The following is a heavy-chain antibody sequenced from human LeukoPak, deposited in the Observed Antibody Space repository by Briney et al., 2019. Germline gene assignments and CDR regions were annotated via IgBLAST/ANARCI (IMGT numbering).Heavy chain of an antibody. D-gene: IGHD6-13*01. J-gene: IGHJ4*02. CDR3: ARGYYSSSWYGGEFDY. CDR1: SGSISSYY. CDR2: IYYSGST. V-gene: IGHV4-59*01. Sequence: SETLSLTCTVSSGSISSYYWSWIRQPPGKGLEWIGYIYYSGSTNYNPSLKSRVTISVDTSKNQFSLKLSSVTAADTAVYYCARGYYSSSWYGGEFDYWGQGTLVTVSS.